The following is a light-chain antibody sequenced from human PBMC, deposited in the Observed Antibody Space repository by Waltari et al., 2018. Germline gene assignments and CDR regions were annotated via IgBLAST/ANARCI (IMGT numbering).Light chain of an antibody. CDR2: AAS. Sequence: DILMTQSPSSLSASVGARVTITCRASQTVSTSLNWYQQKPGKAPKLLIYAASNLQSGVPSRFSGSGSGTDFTLTISSLQPEDFATYYCQQSYSVPLTFGGGTKVDIK. J-gene: IGKJ4*01. CDR3: QQSYSVPLT. CDR1: QTVSTS. V-gene: IGKV1-39*01.